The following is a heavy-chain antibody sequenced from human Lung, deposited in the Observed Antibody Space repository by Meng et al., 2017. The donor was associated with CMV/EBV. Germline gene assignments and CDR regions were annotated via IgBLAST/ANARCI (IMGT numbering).Heavy chain of an antibody. CDR3: AKGGGERVTFDAMDV. J-gene: IGHJ6*02. V-gene: IGHV3-9*01. Sequence: GGSXRLXCAASGFTFDDFAMHWVRQTPGEGLEWVSGISGNTGFIGCADSVKGRFTISRDNAKKTLSLQMNTLRSEDTALYYCAKGGGERVTFDAMDVWGQGTXVTVSS. D-gene: IGHD2-21*02. CDR1: GFTFDDFA. CDR2: ISGNTGFI.